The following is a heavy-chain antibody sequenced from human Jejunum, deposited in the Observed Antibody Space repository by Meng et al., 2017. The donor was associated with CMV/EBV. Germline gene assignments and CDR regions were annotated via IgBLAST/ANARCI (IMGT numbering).Heavy chain of an antibody. V-gene: IGHV4-30-4*08. CDR3: ARGSICVSFDS. CDR1: GGSVGSGDYY. J-gene: IGHJ4*02. CDR2: IHDIGST. Sequence: QGLLQESGQVVAERCPTLPLTCSVSGGSVGSGDYYWSWIRQPPGKGREWIGYIHDIGSTSHNPSFKSRVDISLGMSKNQFSLTLNSVTAEDTAVYFCARGSICVSFDSWGQGTLVTVSS. D-gene: IGHD3-3*01.